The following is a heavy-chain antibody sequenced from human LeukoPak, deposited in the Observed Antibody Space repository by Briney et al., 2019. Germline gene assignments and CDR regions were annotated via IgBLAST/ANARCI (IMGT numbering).Heavy chain of an antibody. J-gene: IGHJ4*02. Sequence: GGSLRLSCAASGFTFDDYAMHWVRQAPGKGLEWVSGISWDSGSIGYADSVKGRFTISRDNAKNSLYLPMNSLRAEDTALYYCAKGSYLITMVRGATFDYWGQGTLVTVSS. CDR2: ISWDSGSI. D-gene: IGHD3-10*01. CDR1: GFTFDDYA. V-gene: IGHV3-9*01. CDR3: AKGSYLITMVRGATFDY.